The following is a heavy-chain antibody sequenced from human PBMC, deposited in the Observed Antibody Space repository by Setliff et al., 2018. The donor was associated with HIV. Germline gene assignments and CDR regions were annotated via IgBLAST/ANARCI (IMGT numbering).Heavy chain of an antibody. V-gene: IGHV4-39*07. CDR3: PLTSTWYYYHYYGVDV. J-gene: IGHJ6*02. D-gene: IGHD6-13*01. Sequence: SETLSLTCTVSGGSIRSSDYYWGWNRQPPGKGLEWIGSIDYSGSAYYNPSLKSRVTISADTSKNQISLNLSSVTAADTAVYYCPLTSTWYYYHYYGVDVWGQGTTVTVSS. CDR1: GGSIRSSDYY. CDR2: IDYSGSA.